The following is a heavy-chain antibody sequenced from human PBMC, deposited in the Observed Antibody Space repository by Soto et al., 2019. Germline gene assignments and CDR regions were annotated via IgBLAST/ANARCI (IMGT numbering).Heavy chain of an antibody. J-gene: IGHJ6*02. CDR3: ARGIPLRFFEWPRNPRHYYYYGMDV. V-gene: IGHV4-34*01. Sequence: SETLSLTCAVYGGSFSGYYWSWIRQPPGKGLEWIGEINHSGSTNYNPCLKSRVNISVDTSKNQFTLKLSSVTTADTAVYYCARGIPLRFFEWPRNPRHYYYYGMDVWGQGTTVTVSS. CDR2: INHSGST. CDR1: GGSFSGYY. D-gene: IGHD3-3*01.